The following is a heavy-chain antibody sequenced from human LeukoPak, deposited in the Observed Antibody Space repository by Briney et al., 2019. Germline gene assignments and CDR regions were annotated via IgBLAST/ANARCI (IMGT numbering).Heavy chain of an antibody. Sequence: ASVKVSCTASGYTFTGYYMHWVRQAPGQGLEWMGWINPNSGGTNYAQKFQGRVTMTRDTSISTAYMELSRLRSDDTAVYYCARVMTTVTTSEFNYWGQGTLVTVSS. J-gene: IGHJ4*02. CDR3: ARVMTTVTTSEFNY. V-gene: IGHV1-2*02. CDR1: GYTFTGYY. D-gene: IGHD4-17*01. CDR2: INPNSGGT.